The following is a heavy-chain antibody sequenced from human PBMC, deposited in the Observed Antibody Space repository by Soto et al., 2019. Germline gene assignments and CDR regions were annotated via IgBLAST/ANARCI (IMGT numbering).Heavy chain of an antibody. J-gene: IGHJ4*02. CDR1: GGTFSSYT. V-gene: IGHV1-69*02. D-gene: IGHD4-17*01. Sequence: SVKVSCKASGGTFSSYTISWVRQAPGQGLEWMGRIIPILGIANYAQKLQGRVTITADKSTSTAYMELSSLRSDDTAVYYCARLAVTLFDYWGQGTLVTVSS. CDR3: ARLAVTLFDY. CDR2: IIPILGIA.